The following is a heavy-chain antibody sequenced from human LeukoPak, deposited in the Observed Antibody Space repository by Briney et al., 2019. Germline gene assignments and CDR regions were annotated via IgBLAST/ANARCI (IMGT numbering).Heavy chain of an antibody. V-gene: IGHV5-51*01. Sequence: GESLKISCQASGYTFTTYWIGWVRQMPGKGLECMGIIYPDDSDTTYSRSFQVQVTISVDKSFSTAYLQWSSLKASDTAIYYCARLGGDTYYFGSASYPNWYFDLWGRGTLVTVSS. CDR2: IYPDDSDT. CDR3: ARLGGDTYYFGSASYPNWYFDL. CDR1: GYTFTTYW. J-gene: IGHJ2*01. D-gene: IGHD3-10*01.